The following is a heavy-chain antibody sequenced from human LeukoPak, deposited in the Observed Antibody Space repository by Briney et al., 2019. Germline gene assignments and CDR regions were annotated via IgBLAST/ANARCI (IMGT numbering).Heavy chain of an antibody. Sequence: GGSLRLSCAASGFTFSRHPMNWVRQAPGKGLEWVSSISSSSSYIYYADSVKGRFTISRDNAKNSLYLQMNSLRAEDTAVYYCARVPLTTVEQDAIDLWGRGTLVTVSS. CDR3: ARVPLTTVEQDAIDL. V-gene: IGHV3-21*01. CDR1: GFTFSRHP. CDR2: ISSSSSYI. J-gene: IGHJ2*01. D-gene: IGHD4-23*01.